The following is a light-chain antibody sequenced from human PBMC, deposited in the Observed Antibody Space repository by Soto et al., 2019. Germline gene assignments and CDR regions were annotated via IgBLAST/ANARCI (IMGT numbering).Light chain of an antibody. CDR3: QQGYSTPFT. CDR1: QSSSNY. Sequence: DIQMTQSPSSLSASVGDRVTITCRPSQSSSNYLNRYQQQPGKAPKRLIYAAANLQSRVPSRFSGIRAGSDFTLTSSSLHPDDFAAYYWQQGYSTPFTFGPGTKVDIK. CDR2: AAA. J-gene: IGKJ3*01. V-gene: IGKV1-39*01.